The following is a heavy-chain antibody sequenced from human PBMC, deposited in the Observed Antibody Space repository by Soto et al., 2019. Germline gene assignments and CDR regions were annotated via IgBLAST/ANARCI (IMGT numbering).Heavy chain of an antibody. J-gene: IGHJ6*04. Sequence: GGSLRLSCAASGFTFSSYAMSWVRQAPGKGLEWVSAISGSGGSTYYADSVKGRFTISRDNSKNTLYLQMNSLRAEDTAVYYCAKGDYDNLTGYYSSPDVWGKGTTVTVSS. CDR1: GFTFSSYA. D-gene: IGHD3-9*01. CDR3: AKGDYDNLTGYYSSPDV. CDR2: ISGSGGST. V-gene: IGHV3-23*01.